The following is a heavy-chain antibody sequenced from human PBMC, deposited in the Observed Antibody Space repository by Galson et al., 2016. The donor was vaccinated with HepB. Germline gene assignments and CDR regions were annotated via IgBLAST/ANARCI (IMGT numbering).Heavy chain of an antibody. D-gene: IGHD2-15*01. V-gene: IGHV5-10-1*01. J-gene: IGHJ5*02. Sequence: QSGAEVKKPGESLRISCKGSGYSFTSYWISWVRQMPGKGLEWTGRIDPSDSYTNYSPSFQGHVTISADKTISTAYLQWGSLKASDTAMYYCAREVLASYCSGGGCYSGWFDPWGQGTLVTVSS. CDR1: GYSFTSYW. CDR3: AREVLASYCSGGGCYSGWFDP. CDR2: IDPSDSYT.